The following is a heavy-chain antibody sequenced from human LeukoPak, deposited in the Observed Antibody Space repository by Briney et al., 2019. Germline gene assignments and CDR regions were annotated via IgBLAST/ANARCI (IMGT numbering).Heavy chain of an antibody. D-gene: IGHD3-10*01. CDR1: GYTFTGYY. J-gene: IGHJ5*02. Sequence: GASVNLSCKASGYTFTGYYMHWVRQAPGQRLEWTGWINPNSGGTNYAQKFQGRVTMTRDKSITTAYMELSRLRSDDTAVYYFAITMVRGVIIANWFDPWGQGTLVTVSS. CDR2: INPNSGGT. V-gene: IGHV1-2*02. CDR3: AITMVRGVIIANWFDP.